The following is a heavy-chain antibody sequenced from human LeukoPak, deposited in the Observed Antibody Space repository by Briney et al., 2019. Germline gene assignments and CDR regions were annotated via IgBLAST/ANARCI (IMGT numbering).Heavy chain of an antibody. CDR3: ARDESDGSDAFDT. CDR2: IYYSGST. Sequence: SETLSLTCTVSGGSISSYYWSWIRQPPGKGLEWIGYIYYSGSTNYNPSLKSRVTISVDTSKNQFSLKLSSVTAADTAVYYCARDESDGSDAFDTWGQGTMVTVSS. CDR1: GGSISSYY. D-gene: IGHD2-2*03. V-gene: IGHV4-59*01. J-gene: IGHJ3*02.